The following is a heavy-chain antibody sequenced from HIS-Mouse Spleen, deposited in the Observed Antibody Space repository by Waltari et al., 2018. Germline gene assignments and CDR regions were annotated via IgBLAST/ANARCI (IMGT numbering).Heavy chain of an antibody. D-gene: IGHD6-13*01. CDR1: CGSIISSSYY. V-gene: IGHV4-39*07. CDR2: IYYSGST. CDR3: AREIPYSSSWYDWYFDL. J-gene: IGHJ2*01. Sequence: QLQLQESGPGLVKPSETLSLTCTVSCGSIISSSYYWVWLRQPPGKGLEWIGSIYYSGSTYYNPSLKSRVTISVDTSKNQFSLKLSSVTAADTAVYYCAREIPYSSSWYDWYFDLWGRGTLVTVSS.